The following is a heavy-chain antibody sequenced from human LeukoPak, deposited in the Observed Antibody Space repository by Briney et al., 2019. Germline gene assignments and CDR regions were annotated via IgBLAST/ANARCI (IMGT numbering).Heavy chain of an antibody. CDR1: GFTFDDYG. V-gene: IGHV3-20*04. J-gene: IGHJ4*02. D-gene: IGHD1-26*01. Sequence: GESLRLSCAASGFTFDDYGFSWVRQAPGKGLEWVCDLNWNGGGTGYADSAKGRFTVSRDNAKNTVYLQMNSLTADDSALYYCARERIGGSLDYWGQGTLVTVSS. CDR2: LNWNGGGT. CDR3: ARERIGGSLDY.